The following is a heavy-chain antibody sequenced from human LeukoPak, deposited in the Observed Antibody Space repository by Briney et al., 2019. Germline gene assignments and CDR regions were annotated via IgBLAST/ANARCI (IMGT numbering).Heavy chain of an antibody. CDR1: GFTFDDYT. CDR3: VKDRSTSGVSEFDC. D-gene: IGHD1-1*01. J-gene: IGHJ4*02. V-gene: IGHV3-43*01. Sequence: GGSLRLSCAASGFTFDDYTMHWVRQVPGKGLEWVSFISWDGSSTYYVDSVKGRFIISRDNRKNSLYLQMNSLGTEDTALYHCVKDRSTSGVSEFDCWGQGTLVTVSS. CDR2: ISWDGSST.